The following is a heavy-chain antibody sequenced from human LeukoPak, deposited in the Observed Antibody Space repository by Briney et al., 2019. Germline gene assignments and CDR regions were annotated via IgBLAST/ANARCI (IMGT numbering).Heavy chain of an antibody. V-gene: IGHV3-21*01. CDR3: AGRYPDTAMVAGNSDDY. J-gene: IGHJ4*02. D-gene: IGHD5-18*01. CDR1: GFTFSSYS. Sequence: GGSLRLSCAASGFTFSSYSMNWVRRAPGKGLEWVSSISSSSSYIYYADSVKGRFTISRDNAKNSLYLQMNSLRAEDTAVYYCAGRYPDTAMVAGNSDDYWGQGTLVTVSS. CDR2: ISSSSSYI.